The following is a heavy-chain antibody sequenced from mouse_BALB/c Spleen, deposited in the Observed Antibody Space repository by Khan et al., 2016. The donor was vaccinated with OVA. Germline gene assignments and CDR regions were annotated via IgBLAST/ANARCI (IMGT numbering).Heavy chain of an antibody. Sequence: DLVMPGAAVTLSCKASGYTFTRYWINWIKQRPGQGLEWIGRNAPGSGCTSSNDMFKGKATMTVDASSSTAYIQLSSLSSNDSAVYFCARTNYYGSGLYAMDYWGQGTSVTVSS. CDR3: ARTNYYGSGLYAMDY. J-gene: IGHJ4*01. V-gene: IGHV1S41*01. CDR2: NAPGSGCT. CDR1: GYTFTRYW. D-gene: IGHD1-1*01.